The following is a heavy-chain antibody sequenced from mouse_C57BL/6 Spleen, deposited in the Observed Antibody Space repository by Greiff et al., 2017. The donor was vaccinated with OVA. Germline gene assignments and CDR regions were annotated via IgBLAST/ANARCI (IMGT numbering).Heavy chain of an antibody. Sequence: VQLQQPGAELVKPGASVKMSCKASGYTFTSYWITWVKQRPGQGLEWIGDIYPGSGSTNYNEKFKSKATLTVDTSSSTAYMQISSLTAEDSAVYYCARLNGNYDWFAYWGQGTLVTVSA. V-gene: IGHV1-55*01. CDR1: GYTFTSYW. J-gene: IGHJ3*01. D-gene: IGHD2-1*01. CDR3: ARLNGNYDWFAY. CDR2: IYPGSGST.